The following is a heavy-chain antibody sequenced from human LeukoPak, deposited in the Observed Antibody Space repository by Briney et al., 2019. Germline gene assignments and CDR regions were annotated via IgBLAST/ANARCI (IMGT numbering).Heavy chain of an antibody. J-gene: IGHJ4*02. D-gene: IGHD3-3*01. CDR2: INPNSGGT. CDR1: GYTFTGYY. V-gene: IGHV1-2*02. CDR3: ARAPPGSGYYSGSY. Sequence: ASVKVSCKASGYTFTGYYMHWVRQAPGQGLEWIGWINPNSGGTNYAQKFQGRVTMTRDTSISTAYMELSRLRSDDTAVYYCARAPPGSGYYSGSYWGQGTLVTVSS.